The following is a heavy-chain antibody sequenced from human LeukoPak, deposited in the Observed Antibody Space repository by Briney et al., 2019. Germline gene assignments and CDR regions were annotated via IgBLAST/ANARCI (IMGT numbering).Heavy chain of an antibody. Sequence: SETLSLTCTVSGGSISGYYWSWIRQPAGKGLEWIGRIYTSGSTNYNPSLKSRVTMSVDTSKNQFSLKLSSVTAADTAVYYCARYAVYSSNYFDYWGQGTLVTVSS. J-gene: IGHJ4*02. D-gene: IGHD6-13*01. V-gene: IGHV4-4*07. CDR1: GGSISGYY. CDR3: ARYAVYSSNYFDY. CDR2: IYTSGST.